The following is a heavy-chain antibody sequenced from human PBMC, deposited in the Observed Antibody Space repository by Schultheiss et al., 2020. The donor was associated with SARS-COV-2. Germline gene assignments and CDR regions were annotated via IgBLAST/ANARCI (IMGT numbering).Heavy chain of an antibody. CDR2: ISVSGDTT. Sequence: GGSLRLSCAASGFTFSSYSMNWVRQAPGKGLEWVSSISVSGDTTNFADSVKGRFTISRDNSKETLYLQMNSLRAEDTAVYYCARVLRGDYYMDVWGKGTTVTVSS. CDR1: GFTFSSYS. J-gene: IGHJ6*03. D-gene: IGHD4-17*01. CDR3: ARVLRGDYYMDV. V-gene: IGHV3-23*01.